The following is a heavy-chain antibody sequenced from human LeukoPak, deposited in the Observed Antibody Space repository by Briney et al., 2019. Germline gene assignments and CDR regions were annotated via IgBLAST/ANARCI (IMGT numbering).Heavy chain of an antibody. D-gene: IGHD4-17*01. Sequence: GGSLRLSCAASGFTVSSNYMSWVRQAPGKGLEWVSVIYSGGSTYYADSVTGRFTISRDNSKNTLYLQMNSLRAEDTAVYYCARDNGHGADWFDPWGQGTLVTVSS. CDR2: IYSGGST. CDR3: ARDNGHGADWFDP. V-gene: IGHV3-66*02. J-gene: IGHJ5*02. CDR1: GFTVSSNY.